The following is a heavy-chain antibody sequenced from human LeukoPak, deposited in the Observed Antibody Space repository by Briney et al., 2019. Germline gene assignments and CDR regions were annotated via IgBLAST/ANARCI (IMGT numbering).Heavy chain of an antibody. V-gene: IGHV3-48*01. D-gene: IGHD6-6*01. Sequence: GGSLRLSCAASGFTFSSYSMNWVRQAPGKGLEWVSYISSSSSTIYYAHSVKGRFTISRDNAQESLYLQMNSLRAEDTAVYYCASEGSSSSGNFDYWGQGTLVTVSS. CDR1: GFTFSSYS. CDR3: ASEGSSSSGNFDY. J-gene: IGHJ4*02. CDR2: ISSSSSTI.